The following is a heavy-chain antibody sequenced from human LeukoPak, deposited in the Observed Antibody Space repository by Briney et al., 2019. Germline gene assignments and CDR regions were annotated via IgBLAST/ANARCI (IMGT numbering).Heavy chain of an antibody. D-gene: IGHD6-13*01. Sequence: GGSLRLSCAASGFTFSNYGMHWVRQAPGKGREWAAVISFDGSNKYYEDSVKGRFTISRDNSKNTLFLQMNSLRAEDTAVYYCAKARHSSSPAPWFDPWGQGTLVTVSS. CDR3: AKARHSSSPAPWFDP. CDR1: GFTFSNYG. J-gene: IGHJ5*02. CDR2: ISFDGSNK. V-gene: IGHV3-30*18.